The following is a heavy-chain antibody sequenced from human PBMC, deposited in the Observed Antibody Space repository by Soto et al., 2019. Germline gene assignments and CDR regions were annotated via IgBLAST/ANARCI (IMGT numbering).Heavy chain of an antibody. CDR3: ARAHIVVVVAATLVYYFDY. D-gene: IGHD2-15*01. CDR1: GGSFSGYY. V-gene: IGHV4-34*01. J-gene: IGHJ4*02. CDR2: INHSGST. Sequence: TSGTLSLPCAVYGGSFSGYYLGLIRQPPGEGVEWIGEINHSGSTNYNPSLKSRVTISVDTSKNQFSLKLSSVTAADTAVYYCARAHIVVVVAATLVYYFDYWGQGTLVTVSS.